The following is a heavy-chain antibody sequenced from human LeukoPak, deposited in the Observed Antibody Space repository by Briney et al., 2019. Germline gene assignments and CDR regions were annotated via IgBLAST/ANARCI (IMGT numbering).Heavy chain of an antibody. Sequence: GGSLRLSCAASGFTVSNNEMSWVRQAPGKGLEWVSVTRTDGSADYADSVKGRFTVSRDNADNTMFLQMNSVRDEDTAVYYCATKQWLAPPPDSWGQGTPVTVSS. CDR1: GFTVSNNE. V-gene: IGHV3-66*01. CDR2: TRTDGSA. D-gene: IGHD6-19*01. J-gene: IGHJ4*02. CDR3: ATKQWLAPPPDS.